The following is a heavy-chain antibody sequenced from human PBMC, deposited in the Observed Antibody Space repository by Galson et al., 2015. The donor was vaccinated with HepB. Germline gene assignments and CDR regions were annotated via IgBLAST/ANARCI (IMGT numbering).Heavy chain of an antibody. V-gene: IGHV4-34*01. CDR3: ARARSYSSSWYHPYYFDY. CDR1: GGSFSGYY. Sequence: LSLTCAVYGGSFSGYYWSWIRQPPGKGLEWIGEINHSGSTNYNPSLKSRVTISVDTSKNQFSLKLSSVTAADTAVYYCARARSYSSSWYHPYYFDYWGQGTLVTVSS. CDR2: INHSGST. D-gene: IGHD6-13*01. J-gene: IGHJ4*02.